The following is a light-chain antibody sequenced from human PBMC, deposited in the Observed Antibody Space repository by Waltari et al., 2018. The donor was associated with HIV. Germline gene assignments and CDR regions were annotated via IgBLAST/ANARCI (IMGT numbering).Light chain of an antibody. Sequence: DIVMTQSPESLTMSPGERATINCKTSRSVVSSSNNQNYLAWYQHKVGKSPKLLIYWASTRAPGVPERFSGGGSGTDFTLTIRGLQADDEAVYYCQQYETVPFTFGPGTTV. CDR3: QQYETVPFT. J-gene: IGKJ3*01. CDR1: RSVVSSSNNQNY. CDR2: WAS. V-gene: IGKV4-1*01.